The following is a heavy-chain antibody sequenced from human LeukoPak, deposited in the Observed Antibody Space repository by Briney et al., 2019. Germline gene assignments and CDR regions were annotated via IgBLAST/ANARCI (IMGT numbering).Heavy chain of an antibody. CDR2: IIPIFGTA. CDR3: ATASRVGATANYYYYYGMDV. D-gene: IGHD1-26*01. V-gene: IGHV1-69*01. CDR1: GGTFSSYA. Sequence: SVKVSCKASGGTFSSYAISWVRQAPGQGLEWMGGIIPIFGTANYAQKFQGRVTITADESTSTAYMELSSLRSEDTAVYYCATASRVGATANYYYYYGMDVWGQGTTVTVSS. J-gene: IGHJ6*02.